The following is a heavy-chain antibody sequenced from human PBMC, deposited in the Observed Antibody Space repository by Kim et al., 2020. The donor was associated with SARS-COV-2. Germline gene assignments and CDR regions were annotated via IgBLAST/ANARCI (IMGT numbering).Heavy chain of an antibody. CDR3: AKAIGDNNYFDS. D-gene: IGHD2-21*01. CDR2: VSGTLT. V-gene: IGHV3-23*01. CDR1: GFAINNYA. J-gene: IGHJ4*02. Sequence: GGSLRLSCVASGFAINNYAMGWVRQAPGKGLEWVAVSGTLTEYADSVKGRLTISRDNSRNTVYLQMNIMRVDDTAIYFCAKAIGDNNYFDSWGQGTLVTVSS.